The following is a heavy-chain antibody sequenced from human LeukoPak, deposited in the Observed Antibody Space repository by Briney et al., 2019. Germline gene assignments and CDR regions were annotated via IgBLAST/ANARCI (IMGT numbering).Heavy chain of an antibody. Sequence: QPGGSLRLSCAASGFTFSSYAMSWVRQAPGKGLEWVSAISGSGGSTYYADSVKGRFTISRGNSKNTLYLKMNSLRAEDTAVYYCAKPWNYAMGWDGDYWGQGTLVTVSS. CDR1: GFTFSSYA. CDR3: AKPWNYAMGWDGDY. CDR2: ISGSGGST. V-gene: IGHV3-23*01. J-gene: IGHJ4*02. D-gene: IGHD1-7*01.